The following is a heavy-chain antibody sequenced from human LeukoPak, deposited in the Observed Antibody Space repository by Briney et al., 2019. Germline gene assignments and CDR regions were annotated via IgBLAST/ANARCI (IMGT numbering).Heavy chain of an antibody. CDR1: GFIFSNYG. V-gene: IGHV3-33*01. CDR2: IWYDGSKQ. CDR3: ARGESSGYYYY. Sequence: PGGSLRLSCTASGFIFSNYGFHWVRQAPGKGLEWVAVIWYDGSKQYYADSVKGRFTISRDSSKNTLYLQVNSLRAEDTAVYYCARGESSGYYYYWGQGTLVTASS. J-gene: IGHJ4*02. D-gene: IGHD3-22*01.